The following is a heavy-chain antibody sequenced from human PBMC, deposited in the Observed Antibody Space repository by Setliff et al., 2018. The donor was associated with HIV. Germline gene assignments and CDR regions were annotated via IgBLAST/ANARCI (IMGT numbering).Heavy chain of an antibody. D-gene: IGHD3-22*01. J-gene: IGHJ1*01. CDR2: INPILGIA. CDR1: GYTFNNYY. CDR3: ANYYYDSSGYYEAEYFQH. Sequence: ASVKVSCKASGYTFNNYYMHWVRQAPGQGLEWMGIINPILGIANYAQKFQGRVTITADKSTSTAYMELSSLRSEDTAVYYCANYYYDSSGYYEAEYFQHWGQGTLVTVSS. V-gene: IGHV1-69*02.